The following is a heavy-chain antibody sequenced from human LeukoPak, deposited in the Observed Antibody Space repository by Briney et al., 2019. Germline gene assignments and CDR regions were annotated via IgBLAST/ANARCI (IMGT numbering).Heavy chain of an antibody. Sequence: GGSLRLSCAASGFTFSSYSMNWVRQAPGKGLEWVSYISSSSSTIYYADSVKGRFTISRDNSKNTLYLQTNSLRAEDTAVYYCASNYNWNYMVMDVWGQGTTVTVSS. CDR2: ISSSSSTI. V-gene: IGHV3-48*01. J-gene: IGHJ6*02. D-gene: IGHD1-7*01. CDR1: GFTFSSYS. CDR3: ASNYNWNYMVMDV.